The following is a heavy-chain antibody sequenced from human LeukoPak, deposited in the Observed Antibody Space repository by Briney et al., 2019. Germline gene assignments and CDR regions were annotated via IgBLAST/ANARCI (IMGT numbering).Heavy chain of an antibody. CDR2: IRYDGSNK. CDR3: AKDRVYYDFWSGYSVDAFDI. J-gene: IGHJ3*02. CDR1: GFTFSSYG. D-gene: IGHD3-3*01. V-gene: IGHV3-30*02. Sequence: GGSLRLSCAASGFTFSSYGMHWVRQAPGKGLEWVAFIRYDGSNKYYADSVKGRFTISRDNSKNTLYLQMNSLRAEDTAVYYCAKDRVYYDFWSGYSVDAFDIWGQGTMVTVSS.